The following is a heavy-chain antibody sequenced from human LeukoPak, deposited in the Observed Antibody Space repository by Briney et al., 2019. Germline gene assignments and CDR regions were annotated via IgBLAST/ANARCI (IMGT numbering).Heavy chain of an antibody. CDR2: IYYSGST. V-gene: IGHV4-31*03. J-gene: IGHJ4*02. CDR1: GGSISSGGYY. Sequence: SHTLPLTRTLSGGSISSGGYYCSCIRQHHGKGLERTGYIYYSGSTYYTSSLKSRVTISVDTSKSQFSLKLSSVTAADTAVYYCARANDFWSGYYTLDYWGQGTLVTVSS. CDR3: ARANDFWSGYYTLDY. D-gene: IGHD3-3*01.